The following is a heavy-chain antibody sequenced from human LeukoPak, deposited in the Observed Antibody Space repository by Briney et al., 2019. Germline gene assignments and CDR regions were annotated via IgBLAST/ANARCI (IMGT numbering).Heavy chain of an antibody. Sequence: PGGSLRLSCAASGFTFSSYGMHWVRQAPGKGLEWVAVIWYDGSNKYYADSVKGRFTISRDNSKNTLYLQTNSLRDEDTAVYYCARSSSSWYNWFDPWGQGTLVTVSS. CDR2: IWYDGSNK. V-gene: IGHV3-33*01. J-gene: IGHJ5*02. D-gene: IGHD6-13*01. CDR3: ARSSSSWYNWFDP. CDR1: GFTFSSYG.